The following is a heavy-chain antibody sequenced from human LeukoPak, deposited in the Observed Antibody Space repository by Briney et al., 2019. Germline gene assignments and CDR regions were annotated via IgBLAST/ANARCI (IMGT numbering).Heavy chain of an antibody. D-gene: IGHD3-9*01. Sequence: SETLSLTCAVYGGSFSGYYWSWIRQPPGRGLECIGEINHSGSTNYNPSLKSRVTISVDTSKNQFSLKLSSVTAADTAVYYCARGGLIRYFGRYFDYWGQGTLVTVSS. CDR3: ARGGLIRYFGRYFDY. CDR1: GGSFSGYY. J-gene: IGHJ4*02. CDR2: INHSGST. V-gene: IGHV4-34*01.